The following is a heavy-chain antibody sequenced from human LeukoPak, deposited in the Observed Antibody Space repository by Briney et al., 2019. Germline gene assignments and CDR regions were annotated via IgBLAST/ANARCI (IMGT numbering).Heavy chain of an antibody. V-gene: IGHV1-2*02. CDR3: AREGVIKSFDY. D-gene: IGHD3-3*01. Sequence: ASLKVSFKASGYTFTGYYMHWVRQAPGQGLEWMGWINPNSGDTNYAQKFQGRVTMTRDTAISTAYMDLSRLRSDDTAVYYCAREGVIKSFDYWGQGTLVTVSS. J-gene: IGHJ4*02. CDR1: GYTFTGYY. CDR2: INPNSGDT.